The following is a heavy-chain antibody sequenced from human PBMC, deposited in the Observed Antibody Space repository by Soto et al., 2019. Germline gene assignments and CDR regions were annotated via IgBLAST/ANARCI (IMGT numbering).Heavy chain of an antibody. CDR3: ARTRLPYGGNSYGNWFEP. CDR2: IDWDDDK. D-gene: IGHD2-15*01. Sequence: GSGPTLVNPTQTLTLTCTFSGFSLSTSGMCVSWIRQPPGKALEWLALIDWDDDKYYSTSLETRLTISKDTSKNQVVLTMTNMDPVDTATYYCARTRLPYGGNSYGNWFEPWGQGPLVTVSS. J-gene: IGHJ5*02. V-gene: IGHV2-70*01. CDR1: GFSLSTSGMC.